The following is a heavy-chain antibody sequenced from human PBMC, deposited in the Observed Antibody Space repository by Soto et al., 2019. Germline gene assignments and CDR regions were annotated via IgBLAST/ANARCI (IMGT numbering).Heavy chain of an antibody. J-gene: IGHJ6*02. Sequence: QVQLVQSGAEVKKPGASVKVSCKASGYTFTSYGISWVRQAPGQGLEWMGWIRAYNGNTNDAQKIQGRVTMTTDTSTSTAYMELWCVASDDTAVYYCAKDLPPMDVWGQGTAVTVSS. V-gene: IGHV1-18*01. CDR3: AKDLPPMDV. CDR1: GYTFTSYG. CDR2: IRAYNGNT.